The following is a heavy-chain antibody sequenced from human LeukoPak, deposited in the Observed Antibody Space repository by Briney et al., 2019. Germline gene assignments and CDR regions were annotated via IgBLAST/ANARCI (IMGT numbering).Heavy chain of an antibody. CDR3: VRDMGYYDKV. J-gene: IGHJ4*02. D-gene: IGHD3-22*01. CDR1: GFTFSTSW. CDR2: INTDGNTR. Sequence: GGSLRLSCATSGFTFSTSWMHWVRQAPGRGLVWVSRINTDGNTRDYADSVKGRFTISRDNAKNTLYLQMNSLRAEDTAVYYCVRDMGYYDKVWGQGTLVTVSS. V-gene: IGHV3-74*01.